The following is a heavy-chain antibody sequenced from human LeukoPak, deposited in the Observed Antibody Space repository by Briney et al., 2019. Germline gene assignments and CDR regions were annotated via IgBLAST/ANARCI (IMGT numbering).Heavy chain of an antibody. CDR1: GFTFSNYY. CDR3: AGLRSSSFYYYYMDV. Sequence: GGSLRLSCAASGFTFSNYYMSWIRQAPGKGLEWVSYISSSGSTIYYADSVKGRFTISRDNAKNSLYLQMNSLRAEDTAVYYCAGLRSSSFYYYYMDVWGKGTTVTVSS. J-gene: IGHJ6*03. D-gene: IGHD6-6*01. V-gene: IGHV3-11*01. CDR2: ISSSGSTI.